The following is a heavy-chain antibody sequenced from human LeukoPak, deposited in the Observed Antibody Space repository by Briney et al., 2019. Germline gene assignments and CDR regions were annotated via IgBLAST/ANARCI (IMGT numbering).Heavy chain of an antibody. CDR1: GFTFSNYA. J-gene: IGHJ6*02. V-gene: IGHV3-23*01. CDR3: AKGGGYCSSTSCYPYYYYGMDV. CDR2: ISGSGGST. D-gene: IGHD2-2*01. Sequence: GGSLRLSCAASGFTFSNYAMTWVRQAPGKGLEWVSAISGSGGSTYYADSVKGRFTISRDNSKNTLYLQMNSLRAEDTAVYYCAKGGGYCSSTSCYPYYYYGMDVWGQGTTVTVSS.